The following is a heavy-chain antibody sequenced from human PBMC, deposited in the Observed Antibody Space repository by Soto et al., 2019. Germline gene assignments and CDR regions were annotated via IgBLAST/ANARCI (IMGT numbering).Heavy chain of an antibody. CDR1: GGTFSSYA. CDR3: ARETYYDILTGYYLFDY. J-gene: IGHJ4*02. D-gene: IGHD3-9*01. CDR2: IIPIFGTA. Sequence: KKPGSSVXXSCKASGGTFSSYAISWVRXAPGQGLXXXGGIIPIFGTANYAQKFQGRVTITEDDSTSTAYMELSSLRSEDTAVYYCARETYYDILTGYYLFDYWVQGTLVTVSS. V-gene: IGHV1-69*01.